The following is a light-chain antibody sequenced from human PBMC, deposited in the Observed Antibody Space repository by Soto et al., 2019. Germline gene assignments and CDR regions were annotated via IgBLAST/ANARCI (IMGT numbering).Light chain of an antibody. V-gene: IGKV3-11*01. J-gene: IGKJ2*01. CDR3: QQRYGSPS. Sequence: EIVLTQSPATLSLSPGERATLSCRASQTVNGSLAWYQHKLGQAPRLLIYDTSNRATGVPARFSGSGSGTDFTLTISSLEPEDSAVYYCQQRYGSPSFGQGTKLEIK. CDR1: QTVNGS. CDR2: DTS.